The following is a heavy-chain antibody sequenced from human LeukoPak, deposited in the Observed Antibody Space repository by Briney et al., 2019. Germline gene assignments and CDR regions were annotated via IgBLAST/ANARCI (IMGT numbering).Heavy chain of an antibody. CDR1: GGSISSYY. Sequence: SETLSLTCTVSGGSISSYYWSWIRQPPGKGLEWIGYIYYSGSTNYNPSLKSRVTISVDTSKNQFSLKLSSVTAADTAVYYCARDGPQYYFDYWGQGTLVTVSS. V-gene: IGHV4-59*01. CDR3: ARDGPQYYFDY. CDR2: IYYSGST. J-gene: IGHJ4*02.